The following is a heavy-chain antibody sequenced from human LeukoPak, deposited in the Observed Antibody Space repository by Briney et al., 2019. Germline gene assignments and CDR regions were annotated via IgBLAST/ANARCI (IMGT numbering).Heavy chain of an antibody. Sequence: SETLSLTCSVSGVSISSGSNYWGWIRQPPGKGLEWFGHIYYSGSTNYNPSLKSRVTISVDTSKNQFSLKLSTVTAADTAVYYCARGSYDILTGYYHWFDPWGQGTLVIVSS. CDR2: IYYSGST. D-gene: IGHD3-9*01. CDR1: GVSISSGSNY. V-gene: IGHV4-61*01. J-gene: IGHJ5*02. CDR3: ARGSYDILTGYYHWFDP.